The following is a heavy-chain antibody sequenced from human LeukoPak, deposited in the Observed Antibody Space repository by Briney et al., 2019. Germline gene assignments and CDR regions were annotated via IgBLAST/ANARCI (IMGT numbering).Heavy chain of an antibody. V-gene: IGHV4-59*01. Sequence: SETLSLTCNVSGGSIRSYYWSWTRQSPGEGLQWIGYIYYSGTTNYNPSLESRVTISVDTSNNQFSLKLTSVTAADTAVYYCARGGPTVRALSSFDCWGQGTLVTVSS. CDR2: IYYSGTT. CDR1: GGSIRSYY. CDR3: ARGGPTVRALSSFDC. D-gene: IGHD4-17*01. J-gene: IGHJ4*02.